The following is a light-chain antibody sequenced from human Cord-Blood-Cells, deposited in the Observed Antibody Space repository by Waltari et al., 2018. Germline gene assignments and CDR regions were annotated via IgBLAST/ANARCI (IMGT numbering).Light chain of an antibody. CDR3: QQYYSYPPIT. CDR2: AAS. CDR1: QGISSY. V-gene: IGKV1-8*01. J-gene: IGKJ5*01. Sequence: AIRMTQSPSPFSASTGDRVTITCRASQGISSYLAWYQQKPGKAPKLLIYAASTLQSGVPSRFSGSGSGTDFTLTISCLQSEDFATYYCQQYYSYPPITFGQGTRLEI.